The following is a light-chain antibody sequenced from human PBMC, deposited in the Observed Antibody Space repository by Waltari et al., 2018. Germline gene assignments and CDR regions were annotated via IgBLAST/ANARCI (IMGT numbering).Light chain of an antibody. CDR1: SSDVGSYNL. J-gene: IGLJ3*02. V-gene: IGLV2-23*02. CDR2: EVS. CDR3: CLYVGRSTWV. Sequence: QSALTQPASVSGSPGQSITISCTGTSSDVGSYNLVSWYPQHPGQAPRLMIYEVSTRPSGVSNRFSGSKSGNTASLTISGLQAEEEADYYCCLYVGRSTWVCGGGTKLTVL.